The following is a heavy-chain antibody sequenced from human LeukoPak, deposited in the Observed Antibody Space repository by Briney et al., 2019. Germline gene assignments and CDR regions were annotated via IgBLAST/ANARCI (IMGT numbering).Heavy chain of an antibody. D-gene: IGHD3-22*01. CDR1: GFTFSSYW. J-gene: IGHJ4*02. CDR3: AKDGVYYDSSGYYYYFDY. CDR2: IASDGSST. V-gene: IGHV3-74*01. Sequence: GGSLRLSCAASGFTFSSYWMNWVRQAPGKGLVWVSRIASDGSSTTYADSVKGRFTISRDNSKNTLYLQMNSLRAEDTAVYYCAKDGVYYDSSGYYYYFDYWGQGTLVTVSS.